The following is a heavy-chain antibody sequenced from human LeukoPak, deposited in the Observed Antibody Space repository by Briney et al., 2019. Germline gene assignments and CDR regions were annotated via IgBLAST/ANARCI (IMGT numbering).Heavy chain of an antibody. CDR1: GGSISSSY. D-gene: IGHD6-6*01. CDR3: ARHTAKAYSSSSDWFDP. V-gene: IGHV4-4*09. J-gene: IGHJ5*02. Sequence: SETLSLTCTVSGGSISSSYWSWIRQPPGKGLEWIGYIHSSGTTNFNPSLKSRVTMSVDTSKNQFSLKLTSVTAADTAVYYCARHTAKAYSSSSDWFDPWGQETLVTVSS. CDR2: IHSSGTT.